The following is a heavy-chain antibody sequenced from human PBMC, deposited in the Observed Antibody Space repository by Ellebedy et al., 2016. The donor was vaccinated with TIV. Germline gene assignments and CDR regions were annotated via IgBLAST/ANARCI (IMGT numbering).Heavy chain of an antibody. CDR3: ARGLYRTSRARFDY. D-gene: IGHD2-2*01. J-gene: IGHJ4*02. Sequence: AASVKVSCKASGYTFTSDDINWVRQATGQGLEWMGWMDPNSGNTGYAQKFQGRVTISRNTSITTAYMELSSLRSEDTAVYYCARGLYRTSRARFDYWGQGTLVTVSS. CDR1: GYTFTSDD. V-gene: IGHV1-8*03. CDR2: MDPNSGNT.